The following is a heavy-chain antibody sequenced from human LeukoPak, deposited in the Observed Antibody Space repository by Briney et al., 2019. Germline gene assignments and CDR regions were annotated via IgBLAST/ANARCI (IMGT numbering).Heavy chain of an antibody. D-gene: IGHD2-2*01. CDR1: GFTFSSYA. V-gene: IGHV3-23*01. CDR2: IGVRGHDT. CDR3: AKTLTGYCTSTSCPFLDY. Sequence: PGGSLRLSCEASGFTFSSYAMTWVRQAPGKGLEWVSSIGVRGHDTYNADSVKGRFTISRDNSKDTLYLQMNSLRAGDTAVYYCAKTLTGYCTSTSCPFLDYWGQGTLVTVSS. J-gene: IGHJ4*02.